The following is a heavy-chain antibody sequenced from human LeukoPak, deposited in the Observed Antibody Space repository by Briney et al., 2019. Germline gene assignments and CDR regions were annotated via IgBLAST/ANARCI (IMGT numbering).Heavy chain of an antibody. V-gene: IGHV3-21*01. CDR2: ISSSSSYI. J-gene: IGHJ4*02. CDR1: GFTFSSYS. Sequence: GGSLRLSCAASGFTFSSYSMNWVRQAPGKGLEWVSSISSSSSYIYYADSVKGRFTISRDNAKNSLYLQMNSLRAEDTAVYYCAGVSVRTTGSLDYWGQGTLVTVSS. CDR3: AGVSVRTTGSLDY. D-gene: IGHD3-10*01.